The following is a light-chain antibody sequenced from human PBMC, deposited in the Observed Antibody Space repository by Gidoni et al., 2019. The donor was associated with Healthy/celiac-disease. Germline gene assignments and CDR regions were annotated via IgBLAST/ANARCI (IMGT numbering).Light chain of an antibody. V-gene: IGKV1-5*01. CDR3: QQYNSYSCT. CDR2: DAS. CDR1: QSISSW. Sequence: DIQRTQSPSTLSASVGDRVTITCRASQSISSWLAWYQQKPGKAPKLLIYDASSLESGVPSRFSGSGSGTEFTLTISSLQPDDFATYYCQQYNSYSCTFGQGTKVEIK. J-gene: IGKJ1*01.